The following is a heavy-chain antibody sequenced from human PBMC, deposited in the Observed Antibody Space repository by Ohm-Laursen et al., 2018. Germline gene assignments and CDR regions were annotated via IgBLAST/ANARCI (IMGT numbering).Heavy chain of an antibody. J-gene: IGHJ1*01. V-gene: IGHV1-69*01. CDR1: GGTFSSYA. CDR2: IIPIFGTA. Sequence: SSVKVSCKASGGTFSSYAISWVRQAPGQGLEWMGGIIPIFGTANYAQKFQGRVTITADESTSTAYMELSSLRSEDTAVYYCASSSEDIVVVPAAIFGAEYFQHWGQGTLVTVSS. CDR3: ASSSEDIVVVPAAIFGAEYFQH. D-gene: IGHD2-2*01.